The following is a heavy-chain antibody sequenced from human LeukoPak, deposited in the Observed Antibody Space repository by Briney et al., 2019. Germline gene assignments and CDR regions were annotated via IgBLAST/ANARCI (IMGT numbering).Heavy chain of an antibody. J-gene: IGHJ6*02. D-gene: IGHD4-17*01. CDR3: ARGPHDYGDYYYYYYGMDV. CDR1: GGSISSYY. CDR2: IDYSGST. Sequence: SETLSLTCTVSGGSISSYYWSWIRQPPGKGLEWIGYIDYSGSTNYNPSLKSRVTISVDTSKNQFSLKLSSVTAADTAVYYCARGPHDYGDYYYYYYGMDVWGQGTTVTVSS. V-gene: IGHV4-59*01.